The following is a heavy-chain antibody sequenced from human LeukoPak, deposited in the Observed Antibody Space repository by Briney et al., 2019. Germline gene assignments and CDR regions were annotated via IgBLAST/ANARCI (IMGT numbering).Heavy chain of an antibody. CDR3: ARGDGYNSGIDDAFDI. D-gene: IGHD5-24*01. CDR1: GFTFRNYW. V-gene: IGHV3-7*03. J-gene: IGHJ3*02. Sequence: GGSLRLSCVASGFTFRNYWMNWVRQAPGKGLEWVASIKQDESEQYYVDSGKGRFIISRDNARNSLYLQMNSLKGEDTALYYCARGDGYNSGIDDAFDIWGQGTMVTVSS. CDR2: IKQDESEQ.